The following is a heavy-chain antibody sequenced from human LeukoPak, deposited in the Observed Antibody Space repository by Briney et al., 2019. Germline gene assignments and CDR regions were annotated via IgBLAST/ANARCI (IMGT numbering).Heavy chain of an antibody. D-gene: IGHD3-9*01. CDR3: PKGPNYDILTGWRKTYNGFDI. CDR1: GFTVSSNY. J-gene: IGHJ3*02. V-gene: IGHV3-30*02. CDR2: IRYDGSNK. Sequence: GGSLRLSCAASGFTVSSNYMSWVRQAPGKGLEWVAFIRYDGSNKYYADSVKGRFTISRDNSKNTLYLQMNSLRAEDTAVYYCPKGPNYDILTGWRKTYNGFDIWGQGTMVTVSS.